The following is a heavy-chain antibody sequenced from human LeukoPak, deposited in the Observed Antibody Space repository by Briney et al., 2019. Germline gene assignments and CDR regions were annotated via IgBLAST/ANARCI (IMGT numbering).Heavy chain of an antibody. CDR3: ARDHYDFWSGGYYFDY. D-gene: IGHD3-3*01. Sequence: PSETLSLTCTVSGGSISSYYWSWIRQPPGKGLEWIGYIYYSGSTNYNPSLKSRVTISVDTSKNQFSLKLSSVTAADTAVYYCARDHYDFWSGGYYFDYWGQGTLVTVSS. CDR2: IYYSGST. J-gene: IGHJ4*02. CDR1: GGSISSYY. V-gene: IGHV4-59*01.